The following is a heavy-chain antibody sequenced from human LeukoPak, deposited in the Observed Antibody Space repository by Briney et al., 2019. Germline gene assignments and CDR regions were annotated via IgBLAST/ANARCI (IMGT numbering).Heavy chain of an antibody. D-gene: IGHD6-19*01. CDR1: RFMFSSSG. CDR2: ISYDGSEK. J-gene: IGHJ4*02. Sequence: GGSLRLSCAPSRFMFSSSGIHWVRQAPGKGLVWVAGISYDGSEKYYAESVKGRFTISRDNSKSTVYLQMNSLRIEDTAVYYCAKDLIAVTAPKAYFDFWGQGTLVTVSS. V-gene: IGHV3-30*18. CDR3: AKDLIAVTAPKAYFDF.